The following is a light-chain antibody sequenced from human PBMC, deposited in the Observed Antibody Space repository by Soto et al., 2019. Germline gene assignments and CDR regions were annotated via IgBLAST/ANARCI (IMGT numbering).Light chain of an antibody. V-gene: IGKV1-17*01. CDR1: QAIRSA. CDR3: QQYSSHST. CDR2: AAS. Sequence: IQLTQSPSSLSASVGDRVTITCRASQAIRSALGWYQQKPGKVPKLLIYAASTLQSGVPSRFSGSGSGTEFSLTISSLQPDDFATYYCQQYSSHSTFGQGTKVDIK. J-gene: IGKJ1*01.